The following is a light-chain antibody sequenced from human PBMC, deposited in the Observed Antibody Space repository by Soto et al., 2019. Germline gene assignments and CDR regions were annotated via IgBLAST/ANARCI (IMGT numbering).Light chain of an antibody. CDR2: WAS. CDR3: QQYYNTPIT. J-gene: IGKJ5*01. Sequence: DIVMTQSPDSLAVSLGESATINCNSTQSVLYSSNNKNYLAWYQQKPGQPPKLLIYWASTRESGVPDRFSGSGSGTDFTLTISSLQAEDVAVYYCQQYYNTPITFGQGTRLEIK. V-gene: IGKV4-1*01. CDR1: QSVLYSSNNKNY.